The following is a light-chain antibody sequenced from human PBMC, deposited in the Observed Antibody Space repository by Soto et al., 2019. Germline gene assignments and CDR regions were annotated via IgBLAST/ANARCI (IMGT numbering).Light chain of an antibody. CDR2: DAS. Sequence: AIQLTQSPSSLSASVGDRVTITCRASQGISSALAWYQQKPGKAPKLLIHDASSLESGVPSRFSGSVSGTDLTLTINCLQPEDFATYYFQHFNYYHSSMYSFGQGTRLEIK. CDR1: QGISSA. V-gene: IGKV1D-13*01. CDR3: QHFNYYHSSMYS. J-gene: IGKJ2*01.